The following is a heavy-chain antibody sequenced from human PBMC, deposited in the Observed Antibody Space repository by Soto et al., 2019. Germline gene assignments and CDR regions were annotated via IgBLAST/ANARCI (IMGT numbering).Heavy chain of an antibody. J-gene: IGHJ3*01. Sequence: GASVKVSCKASGFDFGSFVIQFLRQTRGRGLEWIGWIVVVSGSTNYARHFQGRVAISRDMSSSTAYLDLSDLKSDDTAVYFCSADPPHMAMGWPVWG. D-gene: IGHD1-26*01. CDR3: SADPPHMAMGWPV. CDR1: GFDFGSFV. V-gene: IGHV1-58*02. CDR2: IVVVSGST.